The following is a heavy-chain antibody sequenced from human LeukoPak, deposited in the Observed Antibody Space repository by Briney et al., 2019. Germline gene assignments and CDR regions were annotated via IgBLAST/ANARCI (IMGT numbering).Heavy chain of an antibody. J-gene: IGHJ5*02. CDR3: ARCKTWFGELA. Sequence: PGGSLRLSCAASGFTFSSYGMHWVRQAPGKGLEWVSFISYHGTNEDYADSVKGRFTISRDNSKNTLYLQMNSLRAEDTAVYYCARCKTWFGELAWGQGTLVTVSS. CDR2: ISYHGTNE. CDR1: GFTFSSYG. D-gene: IGHD3-10*01. V-gene: IGHV3-30*03.